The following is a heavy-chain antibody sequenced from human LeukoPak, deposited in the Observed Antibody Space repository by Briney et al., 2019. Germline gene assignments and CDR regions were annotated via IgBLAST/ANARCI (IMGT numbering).Heavy chain of an antibody. CDR2: IYTSGST. V-gene: IGHV4-39*07. CDR1: GGSISSSSYY. J-gene: IGHJ2*01. Sequence: SETLSLTCTVSGGSISSSSYYWGWIRQPPGKGLEWIGRIYTSGSTNYNPSLKSRVTISVDTSKNQFSLKLSSVTAADTAVYYCARDRGSGWFVYFDLWGRGTLVTVSS. D-gene: IGHD6-19*01. CDR3: ARDRGSGWFVYFDL.